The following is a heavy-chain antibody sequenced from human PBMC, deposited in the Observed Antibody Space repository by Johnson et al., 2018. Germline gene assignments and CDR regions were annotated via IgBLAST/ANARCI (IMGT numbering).Heavy chain of an antibody. CDR1: GFTFDDYA. D-gene: IGHD2-8*01. J-gene: IGHJ6*02. V-gene: IGHV3-9*01. CDR2: ISWNSGSI. CDR3: AKAHDFNGVAYYYFGMDV. Sequence: VQLQESGGGLVQPGGSLRVSCAASGFTFDDYAMHWVRQAPGKGLEWVSGISWNSGSIGYADSVKGRFTISRDNSKNTLYLQMNSLRAEDTAVYYCAKAHDFNGVAYYYFGMDVWGQGTTVTVSS.